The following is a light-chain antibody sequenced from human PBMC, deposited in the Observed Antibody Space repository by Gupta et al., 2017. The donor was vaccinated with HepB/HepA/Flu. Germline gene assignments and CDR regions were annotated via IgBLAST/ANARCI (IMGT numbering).Light chain of an antibody. CDR2: YDT. Sequence: SYVLTQPPSVSLAPGETARITCGGFSFGSKSVHWYQQKPGQAPVMVIYYDTDRPAGIPERLSGSNSGKPATLTIRRGEAGDEADYYCQVWDSSSASVVCGGGTKLTVL. CDR3: QVWDSSSASVV. V-gene: IGLV3-21*04. CDR1: SFGSKS. J-gene: IGLJ2*01.